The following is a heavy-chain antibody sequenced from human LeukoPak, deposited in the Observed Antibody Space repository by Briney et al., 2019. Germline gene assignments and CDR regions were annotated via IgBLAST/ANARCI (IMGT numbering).Heavy chain of an antibody. CDR1: GFTFSSHG. Sequence: GESLKISCAASGFTFSSHGMHWVRQAPGKGLEWVAVIWYDASNKYYADSVKGRFTTSRDNSKNMLYGEMNSLRAEDTAVYYCVRWGSGKVMDVWGKGTTVTVSP. CDR3: VRWGSGKVMDV. CDR2: IWYDASNK. J-gene: IGHJ6*04. D-gene: IGHD7-27*01. V-gene: IGHV3-33*01.